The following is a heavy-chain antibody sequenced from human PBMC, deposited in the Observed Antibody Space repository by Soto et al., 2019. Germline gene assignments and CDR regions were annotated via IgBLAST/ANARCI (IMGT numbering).Heavy chain of an antibody. D-gene: IGHD2-2*02. CDR2: VWYDGGNK. CDR3: LRGGRGYTRDDVLDA. Sequence: QVQLVESGGGVVQPGRSLRLSCAASGFTFSSYGMHWVRQAPGKGLEWVALVWYDGGNKYYADSVKGRFTISRDNAKNSLFLQMDSLRADDTAVYYCLRGGRGYTRDDVLDAWGHGTMVTVSS. V-gene: IGHV3-33*01. CDR1: GFTFSSYG. J-gene: IGHJ3*01.